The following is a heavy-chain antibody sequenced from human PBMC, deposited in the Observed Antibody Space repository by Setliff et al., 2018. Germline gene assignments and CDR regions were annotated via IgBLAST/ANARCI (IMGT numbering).Heavy chain of an antibody. CDR1: GFTFSASW. Sequence: GESLKISCAASGFTFSASWMSWVRQAPGKGLEWVATINPDGSQINYVDSVKGRFTVSRDNGKNSLYLQMSSLRADDTAVYYCARDPAYSAYDVWGQGTLVTVSS. D-gene: IGHD5-12*01. CDR3: ARDPAYSAYDV. V-gene: IGHV3-7*03. CDR2: INPDGSQI. J-gene: IGHJ4*02.